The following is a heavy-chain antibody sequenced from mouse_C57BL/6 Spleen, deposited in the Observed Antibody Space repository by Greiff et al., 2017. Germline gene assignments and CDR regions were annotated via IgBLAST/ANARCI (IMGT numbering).Heavy chain of an antibody. CDR3: ARSYDYDYAMDY. D-gene: IGHD2-4*01. J-gene: IGHJ4*01. CDR2: IRNKANGYTT. CDR1: GFTFTAYY. Sequence: EVQGVESGGGLVQPGGSLSLSCAASGFTFTAYYMSWVRQPPGKALEWLGFIRNKANGYTTEYSASVKGRFTISRDNSQSILYLQMNALRAEDSATYYCARSYDYDYAMDYWGQGTSVTVSS. V-gene: IGHV7-3*01.